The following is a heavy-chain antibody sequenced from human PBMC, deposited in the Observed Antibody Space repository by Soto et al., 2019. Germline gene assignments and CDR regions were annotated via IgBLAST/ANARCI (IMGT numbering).Heavy chain of an antibody. CDR1: GFPFSSYA. J-gene: IGHJ6*02. D-gene: IGHD2-15*01. Sequence: EVHPLESGGGLVQPGGSLRLSCAASGFPFSSYAMSWVRQAPGKGLEWVSGISGSGAGTYYADSVQGRFTISRDNSENTLYLEMNSLRAEDTAVYYCANARYCSGGSCYGLPYYYGMDVWGQGTTVTVSS. CDR2: ISGSGAGT. CDR3: ANARYCSGGSCYGLPYYYGMDV. V-gene: IGHV3-23*01.